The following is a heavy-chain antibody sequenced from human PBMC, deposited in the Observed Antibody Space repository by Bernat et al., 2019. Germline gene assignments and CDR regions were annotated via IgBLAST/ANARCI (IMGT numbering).Heavy chain of an antibody. CDR3: ARDRGSSGYYYVKESPPGI. CDR2: ISSSSSYI. V-gene: IGHV3-21*01. J-gene: IGHJ3*02. CDR1: GFTFSSYS. Sequence: EVQLVESGGGLVKPGGSLRLSCAASGFTFSSYSMNWVRQAPGKGLEWVSSISSSSSYIYYADSVKGRFTRSRDNAKNSLYLQMNSLRAEDTAVYYCARDRGSSGYYYVKESPPGIWGEGTMVTVSS. D-gene: IGHD3-22*01.